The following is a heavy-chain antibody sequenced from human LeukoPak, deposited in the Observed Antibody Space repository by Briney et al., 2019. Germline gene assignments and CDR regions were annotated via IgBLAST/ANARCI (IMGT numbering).Heavy chain of an antibody. CDR3: TTGESHYGSGSYYNNGY. CDR1: GFTFSNAW. V-gene: IGHV3-15*07. Sequence: GGSLRLSCAAPGFTFSNAWMNWVRQAPGKGLEWVGRIKSKTDGGTTDYAAPVEGRFTISRDDSKNTLYLQMNSLKTEDTAVYYCTTGESHYGSGSYYNNGYWGQGTLVTVSS. D-gene: IGHD3-10*01. CDR2: IKSKTDGGTT. J-gene: IGHJ4*02.